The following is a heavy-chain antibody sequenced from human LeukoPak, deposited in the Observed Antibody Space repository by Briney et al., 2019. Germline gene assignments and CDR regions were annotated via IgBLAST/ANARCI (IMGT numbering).Heavy chain of an antibody. J-gene: IGHJ4*02. CDR2: RMYSGNT. V-gene: IGHV4-39*01. CDR1: GDSVSSGSYY. Sequence: SETLSLTCTVSGDSVSSGSYYWGGIRQPPGEGLEWIGNRMYSGNTYHNPSLKSRVFMSVDRSKNQFSLELNSVTAADTAVYYFARIPLLDHRGSYSIWGQGTLVTVSS. CDR3: ARIPLLDHRGSYSI. D-gene: IGHD3-22*01.